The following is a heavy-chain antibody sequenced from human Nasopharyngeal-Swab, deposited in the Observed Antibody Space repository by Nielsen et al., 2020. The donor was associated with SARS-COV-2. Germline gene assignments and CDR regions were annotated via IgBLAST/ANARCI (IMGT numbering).Heavy chain of an antibody. CDR2: IYYSGST. J-gene: IGHJ4*02. Sequence: WIRQPPGKGLEWIGNIYYSGSTYYSPSLKSRLTISVDTSKNQFSLKLSSVTAADTAVYYCASSSGWRDYWGQGTLVTVSS. CDR3: ASSSGWRDY. V-gene: IGHV4-39*01. D-gene: IGHD6-19*01.